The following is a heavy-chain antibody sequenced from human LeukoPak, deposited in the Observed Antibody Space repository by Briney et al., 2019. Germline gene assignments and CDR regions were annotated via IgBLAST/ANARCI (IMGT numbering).Heavy chain of an antibody. V-gene: IGHV1-2*06. CDR2: INPNSGGT. Sequence: ASVKVSCKASGYTFTGYYMHWVRQAPGQGLEWMGRINPNSGGTNYAQKFQGRVTMTRGTSISTAYMELSRLRSDDTAVYYCARELARSGSYYSDYWGQGTLVTVSS. CDR1: GYTFTGYY. CDR3: ARELARSGSYYSDY. J-gene: IGHJ4*02. D-gene: IGHD1-26*01.